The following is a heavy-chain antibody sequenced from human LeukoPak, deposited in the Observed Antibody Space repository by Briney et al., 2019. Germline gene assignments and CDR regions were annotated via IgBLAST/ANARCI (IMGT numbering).Heavy chain of an antibody. CDR3: TRGAGWLIDY. CDR2: FRNSGRS. J-gene: IGHJ4*02. V-gene: IGHV4-59*01. Sequence: SETLSLTCAVSGVPTSSYYWSWIRQAPGKGLEWIGYFRNSGRSTYNPSLKSRVTISADTSKNHFSLKLNSVTTADTAVYYCTRGAGWLIDYWGQGILVTVSS. D-gene: IGHD3-16*01. CDR1: GVPTSSYY.